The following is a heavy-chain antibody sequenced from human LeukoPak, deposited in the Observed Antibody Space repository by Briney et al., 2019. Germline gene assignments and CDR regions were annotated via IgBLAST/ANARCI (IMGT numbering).Heavy chain of an antibody. CDR3: AKDLLMDRGVINYYYYGMDV. D-gene: IGHD3-10*01. CDR2: ISGSGGST. J-gene: IGHJ6*02. V-gene: IGHV3-23*01. CDR1: GFTFSSYA. Sequence: PGGSLRLSCAASGFTFSSYAMSWVRQAPGKGLEWVSAISGSGGSTYYADSVKGRFTISRDNSKNTLYLQMNSLRAEDTAVYYCAKDLLMDRGVINYYYYGMDVWGQGTTVTVSS.